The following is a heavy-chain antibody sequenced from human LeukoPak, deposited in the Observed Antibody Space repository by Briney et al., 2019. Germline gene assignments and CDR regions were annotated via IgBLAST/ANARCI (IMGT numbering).Heavy chain of an antibody. J-gene: IGHJ4*02. V-gene: IGHV1-8*01. CDR1: GYTFTSYD. Sequence: ASVKVSCKASGYTFTSYDIHWLRQAPGQGPEWMGWMSPNSGNTGSAQRFQGRVTMTRDTSMSSAYMELSNLRPEDTAVYYCARGSFSRWTTQSYFDYWGQGTLVTVSS. D-gene: IGHD2-15*01. CDR3: ARGSFSRWTTQSYFDY. CDR2: MSPNSGNT.